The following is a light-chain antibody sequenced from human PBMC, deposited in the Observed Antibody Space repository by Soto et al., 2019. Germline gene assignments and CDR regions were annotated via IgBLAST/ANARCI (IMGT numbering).Light chain of an antibody. V-gene: IGKV1-39*01. Sequence: DIQMTQSPSTLSASVGDRVTITCRASKNINTWVAWYQQKPGKAPKLLIYDASSLESGVPSRFSGSGSGTDFTLTISSLQPEDFATYYCQQSYSTPLTFGGGTKVDIK. CDR2: DAS. CDR3: QQSYSTPLT. CDR1: KNINTW. J-gene: IGKJ4*01.